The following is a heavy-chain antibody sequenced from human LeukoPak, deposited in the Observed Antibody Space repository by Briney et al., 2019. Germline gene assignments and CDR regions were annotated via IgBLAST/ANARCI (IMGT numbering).Heavy chain of an antibody. CDR1: GFTVSTNY. CDR2: IYRSGRT. CDR3: ASFDYGGNSDSFEI. V-gene: IGHV3-66*01. D-gene: IGHD4-23*01. Sequence: GGSLRLSCAASGFTVSTNYMSWVRQAPGKGLEWVSAIYRSGRTYYADSVKGRFTISRDNSKNTVYLQMNSLRVEETAVYYCASFDYGGNSDSFEIWGQGTMVTVSS. J-gene: IGHJ3*02.